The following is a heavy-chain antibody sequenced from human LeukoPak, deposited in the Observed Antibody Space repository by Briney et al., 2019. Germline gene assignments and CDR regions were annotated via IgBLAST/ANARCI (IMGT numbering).Heavy chain of an antibody. CDR1: GYTFTGYS. CDR2: ISGNNDNP. D-gene: IGHD2-2*01. V-gene: IGHV1-18*04. J-gene: IGHJ4*02. Sequence: ASVKVSCKASGYTFTGYSVHWVRQAPGQGLEWIAWISGNNDNPNYGQKFQGRFTVTTDSSTSTAYMELRNLRSDDTAVYYCARDGTSTDDYWGQGTLVTVSS. CDR3: ARDGTSTDDY.